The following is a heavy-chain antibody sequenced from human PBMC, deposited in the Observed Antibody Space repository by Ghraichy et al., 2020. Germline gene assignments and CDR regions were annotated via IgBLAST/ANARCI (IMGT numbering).Heavy chain of an antibody. D-gene: IGHD3-3*01. V-gene: IGHV4-34*01. CDR2: INHSGSS. CDR3: ARGYYDFWSGYYIPHSTSIDY. CDR1: GGSFSGYY. J-gene: IGHJ4*02. Sequence: SETLSLTCAVYGGSFSGYYWSWIRQPPGKGLEWIGEINHSGSSNYNPSLKSRVTISVDTSKNQFSLKLSSVTAADTAVYYCARGYYDFWSGYYIPHSTSIDYWGQGTLVTVSS.